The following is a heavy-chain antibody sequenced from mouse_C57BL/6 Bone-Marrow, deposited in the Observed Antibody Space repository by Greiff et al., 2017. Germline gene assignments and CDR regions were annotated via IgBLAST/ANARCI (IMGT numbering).Heavy chain of an antibody. CDR2: INPSSGYP. D-gene: IGHD3-2*02. J-gene: IGHJ4*01. V-gene: IGHV1-7*01. CDR3: ESRRQLRLLYAMDY. CDR1: GYTFTSYW. Sequence: QVQLQQSGAELAKPGASVKLSCKASGYTFTSYWMHWVHQRPGQGLEWIGYINPSSGYPKYNQKFKDKATLTADQSSTTAYMQLTSLTYEDSADYDGESRRQLRLLYAMDYWGQGTSVTVSS.